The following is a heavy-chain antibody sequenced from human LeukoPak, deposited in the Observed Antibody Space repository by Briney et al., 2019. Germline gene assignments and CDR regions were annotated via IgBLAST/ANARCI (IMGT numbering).Heavy chain of an antibody. D-gene: IGHD1-26*01. J-gene: IGHJ4*02. V-gene: IGHV3-15*01. CDR3: TTALRWEQPNFDY. CDR2: IKSNADGGTV. Sequence: PGGSLRLSCAASGFTFSSYAMHWVRQAPGKGPEWVARIKSNADGGTVHYAAPVSGRFTMSRDDSQSTLYLQMDSLKTEDTALYYCTTALRWEQPNFDYWGQGTFVTVSS. CDR1: GFTFSSYA.